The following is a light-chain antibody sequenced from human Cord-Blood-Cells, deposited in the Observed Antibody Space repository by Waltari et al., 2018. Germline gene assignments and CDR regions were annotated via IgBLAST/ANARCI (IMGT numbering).Light chain of an antibody. Sequence: DIQMTQSPSSLSASVGDRVTITCRASQSISSYLNWYQQKPGKAPKLLIDAASSLQSGVPSSFSGSGSGTDFALTISSLQPEDFATYYCQQSYSTPPWTFGQGTKVEIK. V-gene: IGKV1-39*01. CDR3: QQSYSTPPWT. CDR1: QSISSY. J-gene: IGKJ1*01. CDR2: AAS.